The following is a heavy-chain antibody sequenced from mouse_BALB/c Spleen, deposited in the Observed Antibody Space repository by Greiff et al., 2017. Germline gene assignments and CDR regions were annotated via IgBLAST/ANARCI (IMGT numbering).Heavy chain of an antibody. Sequence: VQLKESGAELVKPGASVKLSCTASGFNIKDTYMHWVKQRPEQGLEWIGRIDPANGNTKYDPKFQGKATITADTSSNTAYLQLSSLTSEDTAVYYGARGQGYFDYGGQGTTLTVSS. CDR2: IDPANGNT. J-gene: IGHJ2*01. V-gene: IGHV14-3*02. CDR1: GFNIKDTY. CDR3: ARGQGYFDY.